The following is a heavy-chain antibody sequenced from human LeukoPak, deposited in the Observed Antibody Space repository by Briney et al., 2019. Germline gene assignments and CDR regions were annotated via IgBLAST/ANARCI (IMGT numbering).Heavy chain of an antibody. V-gene: IGHV3-48*01. J-gene: IGHJ3*02. Sequence: GGSLRLSCAASGFTFSSYSMNWVRQAPGKGLEWVSYISSSSSTIYYADSVKGRFTISRDNAKNSLYLQMNSLRAEDTAVYYCARDPHYCSSTSFPYDAFDIWGQGTMVTVSS. CDR1: GFTFSSYS. CDR3: ARDPHYCSSTSFPYDAFDI. CDR2: ISSSSSTI. D-gene: IGHD2-2*01.